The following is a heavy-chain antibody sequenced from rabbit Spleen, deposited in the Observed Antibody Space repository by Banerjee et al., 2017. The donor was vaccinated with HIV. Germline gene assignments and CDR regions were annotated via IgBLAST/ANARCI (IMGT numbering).Heavy chain of an antibody. CDR2: IDSGSSGFT. Sequence: QSLEESGGDLVKPGASLTLTCTASGFSFSSSYYMCWVRQAPGKGLEWIACIDSGSSGFTYFATWAIGRFTISKPSSTTVTLQMTRLTAADTATYFCARDTSSSFSSYGMDLWAQGPWSPS. CDR3: ARDTSSSFSSYGMDL. V-gene: IGHV1S40*01. J-gene: IGHJ6*01. D-gene: IGHD1-1*01. CDR1: GFSFSSSYY.